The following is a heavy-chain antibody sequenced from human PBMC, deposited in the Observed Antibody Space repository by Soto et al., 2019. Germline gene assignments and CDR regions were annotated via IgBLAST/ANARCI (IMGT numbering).Heavy chain of an antibody. CDR3: AKGIINYYYGMDV. Sequence: QVQLVQSGAEVKKPGASVKVSCKASGYSFTSYAVHWVRQAPGQRLEWMGWIIGGNGNTKFSQKFQGRVTITRDTSAGKAYMELSSLISEDTAVYYCAKGIINYYYGMDVWGQGTTVTVSS. CDR1: GYSFTSYA. V-gene: IGHV1-3*01. J-gene: IGHJ6*02. CDR2: IIGGNGNT. D-gene: IGHD3-10*01.